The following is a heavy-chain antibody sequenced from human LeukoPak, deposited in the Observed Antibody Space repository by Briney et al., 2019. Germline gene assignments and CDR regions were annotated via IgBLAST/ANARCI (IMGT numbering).Heavy chain of an antibody. J-gene: IGHJ6*03. V-gene: IGHV1-69*13. D-gene: IGHD3-10*01. CDR2: IIPIFGTS. CDR1: GYTFTGYY. Sequence: SVKVSCKASGYTFTGYYMHWVRQAPGQGLEWMGRIIPIFGTSNYAQKFQGRVTITADESTSTAYMEPSNLRSEDTAVYYCARGGDYYLTYYYMDVWGKGTTVTISS. CDR3: ARGGDYYLTYYYMDV.